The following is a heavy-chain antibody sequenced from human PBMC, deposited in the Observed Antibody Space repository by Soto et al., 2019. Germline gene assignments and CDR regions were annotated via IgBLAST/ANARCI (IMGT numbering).Heavy chain of an antibody. V-gene: IGHV3-7*03. CDR1: GFTFSSYW. D-gene: IGHD3-9*01. Sequence: PGGSLRLSCAASGFTFSSYWMNWVRQAPGKGLEWVANINQDGSEKYYVDSVKGRFTISRDNAKNSLYLQMNSLRAEDTAVYHCARGIRYPYYFDSWGQGTLVTVSS. CDR2: INQDGSEK. J-gene: IGHJ4*02. CDR3: ARGIRYPYYFDS.